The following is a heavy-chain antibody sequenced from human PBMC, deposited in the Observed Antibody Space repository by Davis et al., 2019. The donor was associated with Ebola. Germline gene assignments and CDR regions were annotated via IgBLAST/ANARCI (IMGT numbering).Heavy chain of an antibody. CDR1: GGSFSGYY. Sequence: SETLSLTCAVYGGSFSGYYWSWIRQPPGKGLEWIGEINHSGSTNYNPSLKSRVTISVDTSKNQFSLKLSSVTAADTAVYYCARVRRGGLWLRGYFDYWGQGTLVTVSS. CDR3: ARVRRGGLWLRGYFDY. V-gene: IGHV4-34*01. CDR2: INHSGST. J-gene: IGHJ4*02. D-gene: IGHD5-18*01.